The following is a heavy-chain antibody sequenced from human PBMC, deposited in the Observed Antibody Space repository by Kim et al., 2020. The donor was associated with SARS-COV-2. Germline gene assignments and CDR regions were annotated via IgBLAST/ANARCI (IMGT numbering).Heavy chain of an antibody. J-gene: IGHJ4*02. Sequence: YAKSVKGRLTISRDNSKNTLYLQMNSLRAEDTAVYYCAKDGLMATAIFDYWGQGTLVTVSS. V-gene: IGHV3-23*01. CDR3: AKDGLMATAIFDY. D-gene: IGHD2-8*01.